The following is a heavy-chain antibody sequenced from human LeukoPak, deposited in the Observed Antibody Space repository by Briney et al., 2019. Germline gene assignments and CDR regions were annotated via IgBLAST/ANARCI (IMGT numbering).Heavy chain of an antibody. J-gene: IGHJ4*02. CDR2: ISDTGGST. CDR3: ARVIRYYFDY. V-gene: IGHV3-23*01. Sequence: GGSLRLSCAASGFSFSTYSMSWVRQAPGKGLEWVSVISDTGGSTYYADSVKGRFTISRDNSKNTLYLQMNSLRAEDTAVYYCARVIRYYFDYWGQGTLVTVSS. CDR1: GFSFSTYS. D-gene: IGHD3-3*02.